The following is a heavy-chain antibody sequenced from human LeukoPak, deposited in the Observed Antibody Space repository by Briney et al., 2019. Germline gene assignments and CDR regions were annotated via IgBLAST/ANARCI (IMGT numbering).Heavy chain of an antibody. CDR3: AATYGSGGGCYFDAFDI. Sequence: GGSLRLSCAASGFTFSNYWMHWVRQAPGKGLVWVSRINTDGSRITYADSVKGRFTISRDNAMNTVYLQMNSLRAEDTAVYYFAATYGSGGGCYFDAFDIWGKGTMVTVSS. V-gene: IGHV3-74*01. J-gene: IGHJ3*02. D-gene: IGHD2-15*01. CDR2: INTDGSRI. CDR1: GFTFSNYW.